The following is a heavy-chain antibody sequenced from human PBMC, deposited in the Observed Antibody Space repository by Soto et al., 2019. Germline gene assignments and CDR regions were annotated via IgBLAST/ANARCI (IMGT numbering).Heavy chain of an antibody. Sequence: GGSVKVCFKASGYGLTSIDMNLVRQTAGQGLEWMGWMQPSTGRTGYAQKFQVRVTMTRDTSINTAYMDLTTLTSDDTAFYYCARGVSAGVDYWGQGTMVTVSS. V-gene: IGHV1-8*01. D-gene: IGHD1-26*01. CDR2: MQPSTGRT. CDR3: ARGVSAGVDY. CDR1: GYGLTSID. J-gene: IGHJ4*02.